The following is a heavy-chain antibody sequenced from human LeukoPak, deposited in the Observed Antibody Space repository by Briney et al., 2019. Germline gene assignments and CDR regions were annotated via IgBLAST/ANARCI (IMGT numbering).Heavy chain of an antibody. J-gene: IGHJ4*02. D-gene: IGHD3-16*01. CDR2: ISGSGGST. CDR1: GITFSTYG. CDR3: AKDAGGYIDY. V-gene: IGHV3-23*01. Sequence: GGSLRLSCAASGITFSTYGMTWVRQAPGKGLEWVSSISGSGGSTYYADSVKGRFTISRDNSKNTLYLQMNSLRGEDTAVYYCAKDAGGYIDYWGQGTLVTVAS.